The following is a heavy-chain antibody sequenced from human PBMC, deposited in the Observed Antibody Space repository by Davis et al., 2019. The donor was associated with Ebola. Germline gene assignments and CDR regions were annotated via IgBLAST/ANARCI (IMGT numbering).Heavy chain of an antibody. V-gene: IGHV3-30-3*01. CDR1: GFTFSGYA. CDR3: ARDRSAAGASYYFDY. D-gene: IGHD6-13*01. Sequence: PGGSLRLSCAASGFTFSGYAMHWVRQAPGKGLEWVAVISYDGSNKYYADSVKGRFTISRDNSKNTLYLQMNSLRAEDTAVYYCARDRSAAGASYYFDYWGQGTLVTVSS. J-gene: IGHJ4*02. CDR2: ISYDGSNK.